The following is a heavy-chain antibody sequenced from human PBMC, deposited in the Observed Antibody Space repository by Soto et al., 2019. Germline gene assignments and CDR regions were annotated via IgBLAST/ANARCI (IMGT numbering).Heavy chain of an antibody. D-gene: IGHD6-13*01. CDR1: GFTFSSYG. CDR3: AKAHRPIAAAGPYYFDY. V-gene: IGHV3-30*18. Sequence: GGSLRLSCAASGFTFSSYGMHWVRQAPGKGLEWVAVISYDGSNKYYADSVKGRFTISRDNSKNTLYLQMNSLRAEDTAVYYCAKAHRPIAAAGPYYFDYWGQGTLVTVSS. CDR2: ISYDGSNK. J-gene: IGHJ4*02.